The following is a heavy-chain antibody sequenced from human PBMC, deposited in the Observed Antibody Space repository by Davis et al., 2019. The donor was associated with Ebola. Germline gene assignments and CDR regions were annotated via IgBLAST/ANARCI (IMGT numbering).Heavy chain of an antibody. CDR1: GFIFSSYV. V-gene: IGHV3-23*01. J-gene: IGHJ4*02. Sequence: GESLKISCAASGFIFSSYVMSWVRQAPGKGLEWVSTLGLGADTYYADSVKGRFTISRDNAKNTLFLQMDSLRAEDTAVYYCTKDFDYENAYWGQGSLVTVSS. CDR3: TKDFDYENAY. CDR2: LGLGADT. D-gene: IGHD4-17*01.